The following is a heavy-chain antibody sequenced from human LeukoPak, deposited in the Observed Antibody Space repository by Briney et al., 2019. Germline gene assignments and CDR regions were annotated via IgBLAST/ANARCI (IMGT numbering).Heavy chain of an antibody. Sequence: GGSLRLSRAASGFTFSDHYMDWVRQAPGKGLEWVANIKQDGTEKYYVDSVKGRFTTSRDNAKNSVYLEMNSLRAEDTAVYYCARKVVDNFDYWGQGTLVTVSS. D-gene: IGHD5-24*01. J-gene: IGHJ4*02. CDR1: GFTFSDHY. CDR2: IKQDGTEK. CDR3: ARKVVDNFDY. V-gene: IGHV3-7*01.